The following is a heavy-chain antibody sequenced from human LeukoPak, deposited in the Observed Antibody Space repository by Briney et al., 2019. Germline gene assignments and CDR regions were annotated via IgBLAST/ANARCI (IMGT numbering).Heavy chain of an antibody. J-gene: IGHJ5*02. CDR2: IRLDGSDK. CDR3: ARGDTAMPYNWFDP. D-gene: IGHD5-18*01. V-gene: IGHV3-30*02. CDR1: GFTFSTYA. Sequence: PGGSLRLSCEASGFTFSTYAMHWVRQAPGKGLEWVAFIRLDGSDKYYADSVKGRFTISRDNSKNTLYLQMNSLRAEDTAVYYCARGDTAMPYNWFDPWGQGTLVTVSS.